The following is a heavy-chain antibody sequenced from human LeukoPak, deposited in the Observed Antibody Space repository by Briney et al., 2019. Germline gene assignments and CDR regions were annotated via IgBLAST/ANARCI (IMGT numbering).Heavy chain of an antibody. V-gene: IGHV3-23*01. D-gene: IGHD3-16*01. CDR1: GFTFSSYA. J-gene: IGHJ4*02. Sequence: GGSLRLSCAASGFTFSSYAMSWVRQAPGKGLEWVSAISGTGGSAYYADSVKGRLTISRDNSKNTLYLQMNSLRAEDTAVYYCAKDQRLGELQYTNPPFDYWGQGTLVTVSS. CDR3: AKDQRLGELQYTNPPFDY. CDR2: ISGTGGSA.